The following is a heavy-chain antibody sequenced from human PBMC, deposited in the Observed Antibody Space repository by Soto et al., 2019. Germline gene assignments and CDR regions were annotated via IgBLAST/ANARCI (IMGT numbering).Heavy chain of an antibody. V-gene: IGHV3-30*18. CDR2: ISYDGSNK. D-gene: IGHD6-19*01. CDR1: GFTFSSYG. Sequence: SLRLSCAATGFTFSSYGMHWVRQAPGKGLGWVAVISYDGSNKNYADSVKGRFTISRDNSKNTLYLQMNSLRAEDPAVYYCAKDLWAIALGGSYYYYGMDVWGQGTKVTV. CDR3: AKDLWAIALGGSYYYYGMDV. J-gene: IGHJ6*02.